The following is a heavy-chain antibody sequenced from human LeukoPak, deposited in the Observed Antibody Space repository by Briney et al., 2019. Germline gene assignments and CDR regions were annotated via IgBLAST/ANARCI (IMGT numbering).Heavy chain of an antibody. V-gene: IGHV3-33*01. Sequence: GGSLRLSCAASGFTFSSCGIHWVRQAPGEGLWWVAVIWYDGSNKYYADSVKGRFTISRDNSKNTLYLQMNSLRAEDTAVYYCAREGDSSGYYSGPLDYWGQGTLVTASS. CDR1: GFTFSSCG. CDR3: AREGDSSGYYSGPLDY. J-gene: IGHJ4*02. CDR2: IWYDGSNK. D-gene: IGHD3-22*01.